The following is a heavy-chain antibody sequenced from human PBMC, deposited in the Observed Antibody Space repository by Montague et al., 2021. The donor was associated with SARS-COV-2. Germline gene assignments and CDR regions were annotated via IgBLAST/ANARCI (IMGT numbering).Heavy chain of an antibody. V-gene: IGHV4-59*02. CDR3: ARALPGGWWAFDY. J-gene: IGHJ4*02. Sequence: SETLSLTCTVSGGSVTRYFWEWIRQPPGKGLEYIGYLNFRGSTDYITDYNPSLKSRVTISRDISKNQFSLKLSSVTAADTAVYYCARALPGGWWAFDYWGQGTLVAVSS. CDR2: LNFRGST. D-gene: IGHD6-19*01. CDR1: GGSVTRYF.